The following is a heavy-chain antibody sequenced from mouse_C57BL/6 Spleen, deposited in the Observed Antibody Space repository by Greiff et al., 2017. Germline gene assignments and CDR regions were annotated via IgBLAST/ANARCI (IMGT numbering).Heavy chain of an antibody. CDR1: GFTFCDYG. CDR2: ISSGSSTI. CDR3: AIPYCNPCAMNY. D-gene: IGHD2-10*02. V-gene: IGHV5-17*01. J-gene: IGHJ4*01. Sequence: DVMLVESGGGLVKPGGSLKLSCAASGFTFCDYGMHWVRSAPEKGLEWVAYISSGSSTIYYADTVKGRFTISRVDAKNNLFLPTTSLRFEDTVMYYCAIPYCNPCAMNYWSQGTSVT.